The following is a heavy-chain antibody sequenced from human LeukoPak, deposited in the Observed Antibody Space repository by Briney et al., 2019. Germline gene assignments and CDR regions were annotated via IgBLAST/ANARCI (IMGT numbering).Heavy chain of an antibody. J-gene: IGHJ6*02. Sequence: GASVTVSCKASGYTFTSYDINRVRQATGQGLEWMGWMNPNSGNTGYAQKFQGRVTMTRNTSISTAYMELSSLRSEDTAVYYCASLVDTAMDYYYYGMDVWGQGTTVTVSS. CDR3: ASLVDTAMDYYYYGMDV. CDR1: GYTFTSYD. D-gene: IGHD5-18*01. CDR2: MNPNSGNT. V-gene: IGHV1-8*01.